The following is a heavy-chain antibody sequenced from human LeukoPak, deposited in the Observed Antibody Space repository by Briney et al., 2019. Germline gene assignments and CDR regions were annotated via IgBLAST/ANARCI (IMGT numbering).Heavy chain of an antibody. D-gene: IGHD6-19*01. J-gene: IGHJ3*02. CDR3: ARLRSGWYDSLDI. CDR1: GFTFSDYY. Sequence: GSLRLSCAASGFTFSDYYMSWIRLPPGKGLEWIGEINHSGSSNSNPSLKSRVTISVDTSKNQFSLRLSSVTAADTAVYYCARLRSGWYDSLDIWGQGTMVTVSS. V-gene: IGHV4-34*01. CDR2: INHSGSS.